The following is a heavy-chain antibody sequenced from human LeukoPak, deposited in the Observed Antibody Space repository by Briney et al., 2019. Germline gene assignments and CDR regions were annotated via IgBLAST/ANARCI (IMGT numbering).Heavy chain of an antibody. D-gene: IGHD2-8*02. J-gene: IGHJ4*02. V-gene: IGHV6-1*01. CDR2: IYYRSKWYN. CDR3: ARGTHWSIDN. CDR1: GDSVSSNSAA. Sequence: RSQTLSLTCAISGDSVSSNSAAWNWIRQSPSRGLEWLGRIYYRSKWYNEYAVSVKSRISINPDTSKNQFSLQLNSVTPEDTAVFYCARGTHWSIDNWGQGTLVTVSS.